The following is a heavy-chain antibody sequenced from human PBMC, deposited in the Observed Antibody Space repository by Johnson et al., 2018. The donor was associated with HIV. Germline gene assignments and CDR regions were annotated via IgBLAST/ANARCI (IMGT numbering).Heavy chain of an antibody. Sequence: EVQLVESGGDLVQPGGSLRLSCAASRFTFSSYWMSWIRQAPGKGLEWVSYISGSGSTIYYADSVKGRFTISRDNAKNSLYLQMNSLRAEDTAVYYCARNGLVPAAKGVAFDIWGQGTMVTGSS. J-gene: IGHJ3*02. CDR2: ISGSGSTI. CDR1: RFTFSSYW. CDR3: ARNGLVPAAKGVAFDI. D-gene: IGHD2-2*01. V-gene: IGHV3-48*04.